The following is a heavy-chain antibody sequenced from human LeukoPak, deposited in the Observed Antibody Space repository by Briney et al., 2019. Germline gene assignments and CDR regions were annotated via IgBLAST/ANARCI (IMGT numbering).Heavy chain of an antibody. J-gene: IGHJ4*02. CDR1: GGSISSGGYS. Sequence: SQTLSLTCAVSGGSISSGGYSWSWIRQPPGKGLEWIGYIYYSGSTYYNPSLKSRVTISVDTSKNQFSLKLSSVTAADTAVYYCASLVYYDSSGYSLFRYWGQGTLVTVSS. CDR2: IYYSGST. D-gene: IGHD3-22*01. V-gene: IGHV4-31*11. CDR3: ASLVYYDSSGYSLFRY.